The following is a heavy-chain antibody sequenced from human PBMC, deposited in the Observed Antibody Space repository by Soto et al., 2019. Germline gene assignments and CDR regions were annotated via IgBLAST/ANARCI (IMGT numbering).Heavy chain of an antibody. CDR1: GYSFTDYY. J-gene: IGHJ5*02. V-gene: IGHV1-2*02. CDR3: ARVGPTGWSDP. CDR2: INTKTGGT. Sequence: QVHLVQSGAEVKKPEASVKVSCKASGYSFTDYYMHWVRQAPGQGLEWMGWINTKTGGTNYAQRVQGRVTMTGDTSINTAYMELSRLRSDDTAVYYCARVGPTGWSDPWGQGTVVTVSS.